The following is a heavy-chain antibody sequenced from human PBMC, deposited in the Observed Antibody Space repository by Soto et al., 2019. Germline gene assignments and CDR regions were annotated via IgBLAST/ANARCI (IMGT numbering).Heavy chain of an antibody. CDR1: GGTFSSYA. V-gene: IGHV1-69*01. Sequence: QVQLVQSGAEVKKPGSSVKVSCKASGGTFSSYAISWVRQAPGQGLEWMGGIIPIFGTANYAQKFQGRVTITADESTSTAYMELSSLSSEDTAVYYCARGYTSLVDYYYYGMDVWGQGTTVTVSS. CDR2: IIPIFGTA. D-gene: IGHD1-1*01. J-gene: IGHJ6*02. CDR3: ARGYTSLVDYYYYGMDV.